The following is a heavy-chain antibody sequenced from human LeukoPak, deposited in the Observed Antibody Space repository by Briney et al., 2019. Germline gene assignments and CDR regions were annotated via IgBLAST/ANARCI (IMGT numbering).Heavy chain of an antibody. J-gene: IGHJ6*03. Sequence: GESLKISCKASGYSFSDYWIGWVRQMPGKGLDGMGIIYPGDSETKYSPSFQGQVTISADQSISTTSLQWSSLKASDTAVYYCARQKSGYNYTYYYYMDVWGKGTTVTVSS. V-gene: IGHV5-51*01. D-gene: IGHD5-18*01. CDR3: ARQKSGYNYTYYYYMDV. CDR1: GYSFSDYW. CDR2: IYPGDSET.